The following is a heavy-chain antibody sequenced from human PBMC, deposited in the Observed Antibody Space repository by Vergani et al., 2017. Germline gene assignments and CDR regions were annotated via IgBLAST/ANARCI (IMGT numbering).Heavy chain of an antibody. CDR3: AVRASVNLGGGENVTKRTFDY. CDR2: INNDGHT. D-gene: IGHD3-16*01. CDR1: GESFSSFY. V-gene: IGHV4-34*02. Sequence: QVQLQQWGAGVVKPSGTLSLTCAVFGESFSSFYWSWIRQPPGKGLEWIGEINNDGHTNYNPSLESRVTVSRDTAKNQFSLNLMSVTAADTAMYYCAVRASVNLGGGENVTKRTFDYWSQGSLVTVSS. J-gene: IGHJ4*02.